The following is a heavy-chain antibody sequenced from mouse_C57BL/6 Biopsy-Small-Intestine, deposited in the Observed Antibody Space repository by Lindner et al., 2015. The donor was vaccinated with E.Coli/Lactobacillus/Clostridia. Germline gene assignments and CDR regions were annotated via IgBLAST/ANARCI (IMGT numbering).Heavy chain of an antibody. Sequence: VQLQESGAELVRPGTSVKVSCKASGYAFTNYLIEWVKQRPGQGLEWIGVINPGSGGTNYNEKFKGKATLTADKSSSTAYMQLSSLTSEDSAVYFCARGDGAGFDYWGQGTTLTVSS. CDR3: ARGDGAGFDY. D-gene: IGHD3-3*01. CDR2: INPGSGGT. CDR1: GYAFTNYL. J-gene: IGHJ2*01. V-gene: IGHV1-54*01.